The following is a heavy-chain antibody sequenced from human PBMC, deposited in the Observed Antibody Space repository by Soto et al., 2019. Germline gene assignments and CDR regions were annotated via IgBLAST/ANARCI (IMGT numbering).Heavy chain of an antibody. CDR1: GGSISSSSYY. CDR3: ATLTVALLSDY. V-gene: IGHV4-39*01. J-gene: IGHJ4*02. D-gene: IGHD4-17*01. CDR2: IYYSGST. Sequence: SETLSPPCPVSGGSISSSSYYWGWIRQPPGKGLEWIGSIYYSGSTYYNPSLKSRVTISVDTSKNQFSLKLSSVTAADTAVYYCATLTVALLSDYWGQGTLVTVSS.